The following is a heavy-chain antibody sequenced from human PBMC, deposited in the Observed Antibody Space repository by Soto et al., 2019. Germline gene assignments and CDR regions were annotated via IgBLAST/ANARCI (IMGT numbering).Heavy chain of an antibody. CDR1: GFTFSGSA. V-gene: IGHV3-73*02. CDR3: SALHYDFWSGYYSDY. Sequence: EVQLVESGGGLVQPGGSLKLSCAASGFTFSGSAMHWVRQASGKGLEWVGRIRSKANSYATAYAASVKGRFTISRDDSKNTAYLQMNCLKTEDTAVYHCSALHYDFWSGYYSDYWGQGTLVTVSS. D-gene: IGHD3-3*01. J-gene: IGHJ4*02. CDR2: IRSKANSYAT.